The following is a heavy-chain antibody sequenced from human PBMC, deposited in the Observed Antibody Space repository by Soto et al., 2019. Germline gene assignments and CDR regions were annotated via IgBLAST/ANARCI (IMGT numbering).Heavy chain of an antibody. Sequence: QVHLVQSGAEVKKPGASVKVSCKTSGYTFTSYGITWVRQAPRKGLEWMGWINTYDGRTNYAQNLQGRVTMTTDTSTSTAYMELRSLRSDDTAVYYCARDYSSSWYDYWGQGTLVTVSS. CDR3: ARDYSSSWYDY. V-gene: IGHV1-18*01. J-gene: IGHJ4*02. D-gene: IGHD6-13*01. CDR1: GYTFTSYG. CDR2: INTYDGRT.